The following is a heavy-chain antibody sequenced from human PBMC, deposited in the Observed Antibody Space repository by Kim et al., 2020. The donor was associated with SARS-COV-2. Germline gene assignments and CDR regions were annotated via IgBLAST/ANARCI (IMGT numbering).Heavy chain of an antibody. D-gene: IGHD3-10*01. Sequence: GGSLRLSCSASGFTFSRYPMHWVRQAPGKGLEYVSIISSDGVNTYYADSVKGRFSMSRDNSRNALYLQMNSLRGEDTAVYYCVKGGTRGYPTINYYFGMDVWGQGTTVTVSS. V-gene: IGHV3-64D*09. CDR2: ISSDGVNT. CDR3: VKGGTRGYPTINYYFGMDV. CDR1: GFTFSRYP. J-gene: IGHJ6*02.